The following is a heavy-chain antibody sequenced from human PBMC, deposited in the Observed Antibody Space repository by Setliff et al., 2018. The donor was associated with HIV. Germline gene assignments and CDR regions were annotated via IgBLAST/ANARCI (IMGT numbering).Heavy chain of an antibody. CDR2: IWFDGNKK. CDR3: AKEFEDLSGAY. Sequence: QPGGSLRLSCAASGFRFRSYGMHWVRQAPGKGLEWVAIIWFDGNKKYYADSVKGRFTISRDNSKDTLYLQMISLRADDTAVYYCAKEFEDLSGAYWGQGTLVTVSS. V-gene: IGHV3-33*06. J-gene: IGHJ4*02. CDR1: GFRFRSYG. D-gene: IGHD3-10*01.